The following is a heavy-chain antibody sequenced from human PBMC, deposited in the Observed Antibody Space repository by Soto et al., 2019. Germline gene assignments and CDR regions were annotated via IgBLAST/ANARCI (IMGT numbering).Heavy chain of an antibody. J-gene: IGHJ5*02. Sequence: PSETLSLTCTVSGGSISSYYWSWIRQPPGKGLEWIGYIYYSGSTNYNPSLKSRVTISVDTSKNQFSLKVSSVTAAVTSVYYCARETYGDYVGYFDPWGQGIQVTVSS. D-gene: IGHD4-17*01. CDR2: IYYSGST. CDR3: ARETYGDYVGYFDP. CDR1: GGSISSYY. V-gene: IGHV4-59*12.